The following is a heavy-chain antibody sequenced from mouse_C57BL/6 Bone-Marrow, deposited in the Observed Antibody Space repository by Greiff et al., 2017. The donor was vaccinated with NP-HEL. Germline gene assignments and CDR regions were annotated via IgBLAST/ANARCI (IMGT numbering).Heavy chain of an antibody. J-gene: IGHJ2*01. D-gene: IGHD1-2*01. V-gene: IGHV1-64*01. Sequence: QVQLQQPGAELVKPGASVKLSCKASGYTFTSYWMHWVKQRPGQGLEWIGMIHPNSGSTNYNEKFKSKATLTVDKSSSTAYMQLSSLTSEDSAFYYCARLGYIKDFDYWGQGTTLTVSS. CDR3: ARLGYIKDFDY. CDR1: GYTFTSYW. CDR2: IHPNSGST.